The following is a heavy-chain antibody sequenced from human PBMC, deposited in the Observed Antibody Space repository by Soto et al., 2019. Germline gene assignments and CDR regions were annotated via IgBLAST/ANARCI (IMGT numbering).Heavy chain of an antibody. V-gene: IGHV3-64D*08. J-gene: IGHJ4*02. CDR1: GFTFSSDA. CDR2: ISSNGGST. Sequence: GGSLRLSCSASGFTFSSDAMHWVRQAPGKGLEYVSAISSNGGSTYYADSVKGRFTISRDNSKNTLYLQMSSLRAEDTAVYYCVTAIVVVVAATFDYWGQGTLVXVS. CDR3: VTAIVVVVAATFDY. D-gene: IGHD2-15*01.